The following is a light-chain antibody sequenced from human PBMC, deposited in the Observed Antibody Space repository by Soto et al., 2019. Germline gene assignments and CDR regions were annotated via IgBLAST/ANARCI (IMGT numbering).Light chain of an antibody. CDR3: QQYRT. Sequence: DIVMTQSPDSLAVSLGERATINCKSSQSVLYSSNNRNDLAWYQQKPGRPPKLLLYWPSTRESGVPDRFSASGSGTDFTLTISSLQAEDVAVYYCQQYRTFGRGTKVEI. CDR2: WPS. J-gene: IGKJ1*01. V-gene: IGKV4-1*01. CDR1: QSVLYSSNNRND.